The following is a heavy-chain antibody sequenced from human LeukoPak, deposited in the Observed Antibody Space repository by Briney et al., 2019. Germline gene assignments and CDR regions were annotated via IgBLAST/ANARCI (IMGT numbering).Heavy chain of an antibody. J-gene: IGHJ4*02. CDR3: AKDGYYYDSSGYFFPSAYFDY. Sequence: HPGGSLRLSCAAAGFTFSRYWMSWVRQATGKGLECVAKIKEDGSEAHYVDSVKGRFTISRDNAKESLYLQMNTLRAEDTAVYYCAKDGYYYDSSGYFFPSAYFDYWGQGTLVTVSS. CDR2: IKEDGSEA. CDR1: GFTFSRYW. V-gene: IGHV3-7*01. D-gene: IGHD3-22*01.